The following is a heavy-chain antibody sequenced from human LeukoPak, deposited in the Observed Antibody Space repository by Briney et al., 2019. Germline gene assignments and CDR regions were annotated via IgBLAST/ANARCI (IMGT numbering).Heavy chain of an antibody. CDR2: TYTGGNS. V-gene: IGHV3-53*01. Sequence: GGSLRLSCAASGFTVSSIHMVWVRQAPGKGLEWVSVTYTGGNSYYADSVKGRFIISRDISKNTLYLQMNSLRAEDSALYYCASSEGGGSFHYYYGMDVWGQGTTVTVSS. J-gene: IGHJ6*02. CDR3: ASSEGGGSFHYYYGMDV. CDR1: GFTVSSIH. D-gene: IGHD2-15*01.